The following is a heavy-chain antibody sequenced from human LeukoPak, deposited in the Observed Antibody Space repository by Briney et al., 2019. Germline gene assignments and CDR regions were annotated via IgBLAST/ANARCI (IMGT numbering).Heavy chain of an antibody. Sequence: SETLSLTCTVSGGSISSYYWSWIRQPPGKGLEWIGYIYYSGSTNYNPSLKSRVTISVDTSKNQFSLKPSSVTAADTAVYYCARGSVGATTPFDYWGQGTLVTVSS. V-gene: IGHV4-59*01. D-gene: IGHD1-26*01. CDR3: ARGSVGATTPFDY. J-gene: IGHJ4*02. CDR1: GGSISSYY. CDR2: IYYSGST.